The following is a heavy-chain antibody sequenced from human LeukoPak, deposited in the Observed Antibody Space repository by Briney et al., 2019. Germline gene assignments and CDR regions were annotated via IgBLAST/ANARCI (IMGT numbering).Heavy chain of an antibody. CDR2: FDPEDGET. CDR3: ATHIASDDFWSGYQSFYFDY. V-gene: IGHV1-24*01. Sequence: GASVKVSCKVSGYTLTELSMHWVRQAPGKGLEWMGGFDPEDGETIYAQKFQGGVTMTEDTSTDTAYMELSSLRSEDTAVYYCATHIASDDFWSGYQSFYFDYWGQGTLVTVSS. J-gene: IGHJ4*02. D-gene: IGHD3-3*01. CDR1: GYTLTELS.